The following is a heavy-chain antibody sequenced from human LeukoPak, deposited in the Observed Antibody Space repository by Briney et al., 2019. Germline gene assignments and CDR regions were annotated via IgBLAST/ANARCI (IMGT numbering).Heavy chain of an antibody. CDR2: IKSKTDGGTT. CDR3: TTEDTAMVTPWFDP. V-gene: IGHV3-15*01. CDR1: GFTFSNAW. Sequence: GGSLRLSCAASGFTFSNAWMSWVRQAPGKGLEWVGRIKSKTDGGTTDYAAPVKGRFTISRDDSKNTLYLQMNSLKTEDTAVYYCTTEDTAMVTPWFDPWGQGTLVTVSS. J-gene: IGHJ5*02. D-gene: IGHD5-18*01.